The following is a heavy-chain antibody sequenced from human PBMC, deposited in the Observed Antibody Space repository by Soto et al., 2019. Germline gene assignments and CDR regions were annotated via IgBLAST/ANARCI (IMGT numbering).Heavy chain of an antibody. CDR1: GASISSGDYY. D-gene: IGHD3-22*01. J-gene: IGHJ5*02. Sequence: SETLSLTCTVSGASISSGDYYWSWIRQHPGKGLEWIGYIYYSGSTYYNQSLKSRLTISIDTSKKQFSLKLSSVTAADTAVYYCALIYDSSGYYYGNNWFDPWGQGTLVTVSS. CDR3: ALIYDSSGYYYGNNWFDP. V-gene: IGHV4-31*03. CDR2: IYYSGST.